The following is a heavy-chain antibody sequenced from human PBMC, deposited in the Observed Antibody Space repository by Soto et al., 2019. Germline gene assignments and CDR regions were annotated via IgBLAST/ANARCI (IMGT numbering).Heavy chain of an antibody. CDR2: INNDGSGT. J-gene: IGHJ4*02. D-gene: IGHD2-21*01. Sequence: PGGSLRLSCEASGFTFSSYGMHWVRQTPGKGLMWVSRINNDGSGTADADSVRGRFTISRDNAKNTLYLQLNSLRAEDTAVYYCARDVAPGYFDYWGQGTPVTVSS. V-gene: IGHV3-74*01. CDR3: ARDVAPGYFDY. CDR1: GFTFSSYG.